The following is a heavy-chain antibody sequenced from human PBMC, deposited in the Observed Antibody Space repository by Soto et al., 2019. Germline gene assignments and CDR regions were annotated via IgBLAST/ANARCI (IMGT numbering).Heavy chain of an antibody. CDR1: GFSFSKYG. CDR2: ISYDGSEK. D-gene: IGHD6-19*01. Sequence: PGGSLRLSCGASGFSFSKYGMHWVRQAPGEGLEWLSLISYDGSEKWYADSVKGRFTISRDNAKNSLYLQMNSLRDEDTAVYYCARDAPIAVAGTWGYYYYGMDVWGQGTTVTVSS. V-gene: IGHV3-33*08. J-gene: IGHJ6*02. CDR3: ARDAPIAVAGTWGYYYYGMDV.